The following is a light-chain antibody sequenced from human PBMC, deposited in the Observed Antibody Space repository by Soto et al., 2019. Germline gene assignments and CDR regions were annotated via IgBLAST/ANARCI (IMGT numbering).Light chain of an antibody. J-gene: IGLJ2*01. V-gene: IGLV1-40*01. CDR1: SSNIGAGYD. CDR3: QSYDSSLSGVV. Sequence: QAVVTQPPSVSGAAGQRVTISCTGSSSNIGAGYDVHWYQQVPGTAPKLLIYGNSNRPSGVPDRFSGSKSGTSASLAITGLQAEDEADYYCQSYDSSLSGVVFGGGTKLTVL. CDR2: GNS.